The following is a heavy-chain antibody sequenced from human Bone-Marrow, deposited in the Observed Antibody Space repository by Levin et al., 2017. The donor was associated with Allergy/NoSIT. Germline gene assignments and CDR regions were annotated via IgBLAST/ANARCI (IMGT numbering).Heavy chain of an antibody. CDR2: MSHTGIT. J-gene: IGHJ4*02. D-gene: IGHD2-2*01. CDR3: AHLQLTTIVDGENY. Sequence: TGESLKISCAASGFSFSNYAMSWVRQAPGKGLEWVSGMSHTGITYYADSVKGRFTISRDTSKNTLFLQMNNVRVEDTAVYYCAHLQLTTIVDGENYWGQGTLVTVSA. V-gene: IGHV3-23*01. CDR1: GFSFSNYA.